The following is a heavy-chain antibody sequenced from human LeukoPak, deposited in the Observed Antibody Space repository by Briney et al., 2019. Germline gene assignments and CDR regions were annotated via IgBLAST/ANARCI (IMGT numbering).Heavy chain of an antibody. D-gene: IGHD3-3*01. V-gene: IGHV1-2*02. CDR2: INPNSGGT. CDR1: GYTFTDYY. J-gene: IGHJ3*01. CDR3: ARVTLRFLGDAFDL. Sequence: ASVKVSCKASGYTFTDYYMHWIRQAPGQGLEWMGWINPNSGGTNYAQKFQGSVSMTRDTSITTAYMGLSRLRFDDTAVYYCARVTLRFLGDAFDLWGQGTMVTVSS.